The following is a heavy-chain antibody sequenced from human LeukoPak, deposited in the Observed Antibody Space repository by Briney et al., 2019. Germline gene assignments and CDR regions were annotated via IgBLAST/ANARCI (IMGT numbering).Heavy chain of an antibody. D-gene: IGHD5-18*01. CDR3: ARGSRIQLNWFDP. CDR2: ISYDGSNK. J-gene: IGHJ5*02. Sequence: GRSLRLSCAASGFTFSSYAMHWVRQAPGKGLEWVAVISYDGSNKYYADSVKGRFTISRDNSKNTLYLQMNSLRAEDTAVYYCARGSRIQLNWFDPWGQGTLVTASS. CDR1: GFTFSSYA. V-gene: IGHV3-30-3*01.